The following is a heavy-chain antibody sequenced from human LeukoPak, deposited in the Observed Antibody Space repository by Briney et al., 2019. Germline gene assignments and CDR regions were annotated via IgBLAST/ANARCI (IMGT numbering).Heavy chain of an antibody. CDR3: ARKALPGNWFDP. V-gene: IGHV4-4*07. Sequence: SETLSLTCTVSGGSISSRYWSWIRQPPGKGLEWIGRIYASGSTNYNPSLKSRVTMSLDTSKNQFSLNLSSVTAADTAVYYCARKALPGNWFDPWGQGTLVTVSS. J-gene: IGHJ5*02. CDR1: GGSISSRY. CDR2: IYASGST.